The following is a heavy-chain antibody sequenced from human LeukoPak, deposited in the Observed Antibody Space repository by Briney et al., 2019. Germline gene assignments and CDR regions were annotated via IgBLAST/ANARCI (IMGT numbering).Heavy chain of an antibody. Sequence: EASVKVSCKASGYTFTSYAMNGVRQAPGQGLEWMGWINTNTGNPTYAQGFTGRFVFSLDTSVSTAYLQISSLKAEDTAVYYCARDNSGWPLDYWGQGTLVTVSS. D-gene: IGHD6-19*01. CDR3: ARDNSGWPLDY. CDR2: INTNTGNP. V-gene: IGHV7-4-1*02. CDR1: GYTFTSYA. J-gene: IGHJ4*02.